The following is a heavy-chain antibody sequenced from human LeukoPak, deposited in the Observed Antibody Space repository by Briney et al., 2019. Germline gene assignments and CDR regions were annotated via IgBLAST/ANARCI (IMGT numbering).Heavy chain of an antibody. CDR2: ISYDGSNK. V-gene: IGHV3-30*18. Sequence: GGSLRLSCAACGFTFSSYGMHWARQTPGKGLEWVAVISYDGSNKYYADSVKGRFTISRDNSKNTLYLQMNSLRAEDTAVYYCAKASGYTSGENFDYWGQGTLVTVSS. D-gene: IGHD2-2*02. J-gene: IGHJ4*02. CDR3: AKASGYTSGENFDY. CDR1: GFTFSSYG.